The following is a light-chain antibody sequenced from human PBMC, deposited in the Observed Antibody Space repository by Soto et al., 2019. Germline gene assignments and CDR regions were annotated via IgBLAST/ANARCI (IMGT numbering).Light chain of an antibody. J-gene: IGLJ3*02. CDR3: CSYAGSYTNWV. Sequence: QSALTQPRSVSGSPGQSVTISCTGTSSDVGGYNYVSWYQQHPGKAPKLMIYDVSKRPSGVPDRFSGPKSGNTASLTISGLQAEDEADYYCCSYAGSYTNWVFGGGTKLTVL. V-gene: IGLV2-11*01. CDR2: DVS. CDR1: SSDVGGYNY.